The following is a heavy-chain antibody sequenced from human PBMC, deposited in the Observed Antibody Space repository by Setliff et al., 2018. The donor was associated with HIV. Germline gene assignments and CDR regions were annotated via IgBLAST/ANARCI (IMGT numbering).Heavy chain of an antibody. Sequence: PGGSLRLSCAGSGFTLSDHHMNWIRRAPGKGLEWVSSISSSGSYIYYADSVKGRFTISRDHATSALYLQMDSLRAEDTALYYCTRSHSTRDAFDIWGQGTMVTVSS. D-gene: IGHD2-2*01. CDR1: GFTLSDHH. V-gene: IGHV3-21*01. CDR2: ISSSGSYI. CDR3: TRSHSTRDAFDI. J-gene: IGHJ3*02.